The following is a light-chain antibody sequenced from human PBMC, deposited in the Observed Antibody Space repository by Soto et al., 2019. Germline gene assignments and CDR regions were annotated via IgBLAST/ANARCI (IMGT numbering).Light chain of an antibody. CDR1: ISNVGAGYD. CDR2: GNN. CDR3: QSYDSSLSAVV. J-gene: IGLJ3*02. Sequence: VLTQPPSVSGAPGQRVTISCIGSISNVGAGYDVHWYQQLPGAAPKLLISGNNNRPSGVPDRFSGSKSGTSASLAIAGLQAEDEADYYCQSYDSSLSAVVFGGGTKLTVL. V-gene: IGLV1-40*01.